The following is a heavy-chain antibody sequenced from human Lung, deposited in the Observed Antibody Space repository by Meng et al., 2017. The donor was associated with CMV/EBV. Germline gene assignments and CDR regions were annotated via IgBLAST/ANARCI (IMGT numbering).Heavy chain of an antibody. CDR1: GFTLSIYG. CDR2: IWYDGSKK. V-gene: IGHV3-33*06. CDR3: AKDYDFWSAYPDYYGMDV. J-gene: IGHJ6*02. D-gene: IGHD3-3*01. Sequence: GGSLRLXCAASGFTLSIYGMHWVRQAPGKGLEWVAVIWYDGSKKYYANSVKGRFTISRDNSKNTLYLQMNSLRAEDTAVYFCAKDYDFWSAYPDYYGMDVWGQGSXVTVSS.